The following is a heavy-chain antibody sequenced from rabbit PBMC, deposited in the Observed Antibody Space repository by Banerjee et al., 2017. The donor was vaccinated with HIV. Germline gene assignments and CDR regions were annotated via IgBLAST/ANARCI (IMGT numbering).Heavy chain of an antibody. CDR2: INSGSGNR. CDR1: AFSFSNSYW. Sequence: QSLEESGGDLVKPGASLTLTCTASAFSFSNSYWMCWVRQAPGKGLEWIGCINSGSGNRWYANWAKGRFTISKTSSTTVTLQMTSLTAADTATYFCARGDGAYAGYDGLWGQGTLVTVS. J-gene: IGHJ4*01. V-gene: IGHV1S40*01. D-gene: IGHD7-1*01. CDR3: ARGDGAYAGYDGL.